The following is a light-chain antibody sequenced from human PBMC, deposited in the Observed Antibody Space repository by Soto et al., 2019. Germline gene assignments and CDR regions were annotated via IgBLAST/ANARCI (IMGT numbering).Light chain of an antibody. Sequence: DIQLTQSPSFLSASVGDRVTITCRTSQDISSFLAWYQQKPGKAPNLLIYGASTLQSGVPSRFSGSGSGTEFTLTISSLQPEDFATYYCQQLNSYPHFGQGTRPEIK. CDR1: QDISSF. CDR3: QQLNSYPH. CDR2: GAS. V-gene: IGKV1-9*01. J-gene: IGKJ5*01.